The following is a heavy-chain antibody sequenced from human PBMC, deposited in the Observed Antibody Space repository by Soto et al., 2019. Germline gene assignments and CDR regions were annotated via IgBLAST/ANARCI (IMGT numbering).Heavy chain of an antibody. J-gene: IGHJ4*02. Sequence: GGSLRLSCEASGFIFSSYAMNWVRQAPGKGLQWVSSITGSSDYTSYIASVKGRFTISRDNSKNTLYLQMNSLRAEDTAVYFCAKEQTTGAHYALGYWSQGTLVTVSS. D-gene: IGHD2-8*02. CDR2: ITGSSDYT. CDR1: GFIFSSYA. V-gene: IGHV3-23*01. CDR3: AKEQTTGAHYALGY.